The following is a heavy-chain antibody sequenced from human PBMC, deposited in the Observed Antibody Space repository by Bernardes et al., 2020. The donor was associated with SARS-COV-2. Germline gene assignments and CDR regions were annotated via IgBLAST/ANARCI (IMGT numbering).Heavy chain of an antibody. Sequence: GGSLRLSCAASGFTFSNYGMSWVRQVPGQGLEWVSIISGSGDVTYYADSVKGRLTISRDNSKNTLYLQMSSLRAEDTALYYCAKDLFGVSDRFDNWGQGTLVTVSS. CDR2: ISGSGDVT. CDR1: GFTFSNYG. D-gene: IGHD2-8*01. CDR3: AKDLFGVSDRFDN. V-gene: IGHV3-23*01. J-gene: IGHJ4*02.